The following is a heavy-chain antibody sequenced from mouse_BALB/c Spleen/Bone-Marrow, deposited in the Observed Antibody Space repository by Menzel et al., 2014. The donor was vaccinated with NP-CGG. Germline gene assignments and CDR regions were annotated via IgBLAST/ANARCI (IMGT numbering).Heavy chain of an antibody. Sequence: DVHLVESGPGLVKPSQSLSLTCTVTGYSITSDYAWNWIRQFPGNKLEWMGYISYSGRTSYNPSLKSRISTTRDTSKNQFFLQLNSVTTEDTATYYCAREGNYVFANWGQGTLVTVSA. D-gene: IGHD1-1*01. CDR2: ISYSGRT. CDR3: AREGNYVFAN. J-gene: IGHJ3*01. V-gene: IGHV3-2*02. CDR1: GYSITSDYA.